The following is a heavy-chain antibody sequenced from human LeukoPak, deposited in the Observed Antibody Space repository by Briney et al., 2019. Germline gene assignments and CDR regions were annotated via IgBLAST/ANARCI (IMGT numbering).Heavy chain of an antibody. CDR2: ISYSGST. J-gene: IGHJ5*02. CDR1: GGSISTYY. D-gene: IGHD3-16*01. V-gene: IGHV4-59*12. Sequence: SETLSLTCTVSGGSISTYYWTWIRQPPGKGLEWIGYISYSGSTNYNPSLKSRITMSVDTSRNQFSLRLTSVTAADTAVYYCARGDYYDGGGRNWFDPWGQGTLVTVSS. CDR3: ARGDYYDGGGRNWFDP.